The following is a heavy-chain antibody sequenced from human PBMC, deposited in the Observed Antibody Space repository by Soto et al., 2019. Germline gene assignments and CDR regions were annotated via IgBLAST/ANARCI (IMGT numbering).Heavy chain of an antibody. CDR2: ISSSSSTI. V-gene: IGHV3-48*01. CDR1: GFTFSSYS. Sequence: SLRLSCAASGFTFSSYSMNWVRQAPGKGLEWVSYISSSSSTIYYADSVKGRFTISRDNAKNSLYLQMNSLRAEDTAVYYCARVVWDYSSRFDYWGQGTLVTVSS. D-gene: IGHD4-4*01. CDR3: ARVVWDYSSRFDY. J-gene: IGHJ4*02.